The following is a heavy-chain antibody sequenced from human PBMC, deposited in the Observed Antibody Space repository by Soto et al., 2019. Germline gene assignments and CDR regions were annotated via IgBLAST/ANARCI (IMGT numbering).Heavy chain of an antibody. Sequence: ASVKVSCKASGGTFSSYAISWVRQAPGQGLEWMGGIIPILGIANYAQKFQGRVTITADKSTSTAYMELSSLRSEDTAVYYCAATDRTGTDAFDIWGQGTMVTVS. CDR3: AATDRTGTDAFDI. J-gene: IGHJ3*02. D-gene: IGHD1-1*01. V-gene: IGHV1-69*10. CDR1: GGTFSSYA. CDR2: IIPILGIA.